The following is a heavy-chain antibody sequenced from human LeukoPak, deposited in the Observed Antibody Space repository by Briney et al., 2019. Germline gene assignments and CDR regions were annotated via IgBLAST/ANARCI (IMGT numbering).Heavy chain of an antibody. J-gene: IGHJ4*02. Sequence: GGSLRLSCAASGFTFSNFSMTWVRQAPGKGPEWLATIRQDGGDKWYLDSVRGRFTISRDNAKNSLYLQMNSLRAEDTAVYYCARYFDNTAYSWRRFDYWGQGVQVTVSS. CDR1: GFTFSNFS. CDR2: IRQDGGDK. CDR3: ARYFDNTAYSWRRFDY. V-gene: IGHV3-7*01. D-gene: IGHD2-21*02.